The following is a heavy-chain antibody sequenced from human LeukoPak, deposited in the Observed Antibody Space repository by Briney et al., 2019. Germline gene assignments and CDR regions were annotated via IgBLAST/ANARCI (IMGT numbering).Heavy chain of an antibody. J-gene: IGHJ4*02. V-gene: IGHV3-74*01. D-gene: IGHD2-21*01. Sequence: PGGSLRLSCEASGFTFRSYWMLWVRQAPGRGLVWVSSMKSDGSSRSYADSVKGRFTISRDNTKNTLYLQMSSLIAADTAVYYCRSGGYDGDVWGQGTLVTVSS. CDR2: MKSDGSSR. CDR3: RSGGYDGDV. CDR1: GFTFRSYW.